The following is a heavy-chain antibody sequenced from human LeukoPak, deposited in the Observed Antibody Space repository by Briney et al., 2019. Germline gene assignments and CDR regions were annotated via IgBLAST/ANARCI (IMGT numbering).Heavy chain of an antibody. CDR3: AREPYDSSGYAFDI. D-gene: IGHD3-22*01. J-gene: IGHJ3*02. CDR2: IYSGGST. V-gene: IGHV3-53*01. Sequence: GGSLRLSCAASGFTVSSSHMTWVRQAPGKGLEWVSVIYSGGSTYYADSVKGRFTISRDNSKNTLYLQMNSLRAEDTAVYYCAREPYDSSGYAFDIWGQGTMVTVSS. CDR1: GFTVSSSH.